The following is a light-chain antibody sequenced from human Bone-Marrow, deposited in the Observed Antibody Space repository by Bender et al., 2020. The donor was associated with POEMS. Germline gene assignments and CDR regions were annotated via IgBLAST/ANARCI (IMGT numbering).Light chain of an antibody. Sequence: SYELTQPPSVSVSPGQTARITCSGDALPKKYAYWYQHRSGQAPVMVIYGDSNRASGIPERFSGSSSGTMATLTISGAQVEDEADYYCYSIDNSGNHGVFGGGTKLTVL. CDR1: ALPKKY. CDR2: GDS. CDR3: YSIDNSGNHGV. V-gene: IGLV3-10*01. J-gene: IGLJ3*02.